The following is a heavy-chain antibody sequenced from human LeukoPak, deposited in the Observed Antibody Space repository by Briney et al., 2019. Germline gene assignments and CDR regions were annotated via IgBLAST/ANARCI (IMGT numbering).Heavy chain of an antibody. Sequence: SETLSLTCAVYGGSFSGYYWSWIRQPPGKELEWIGEINHSGSTNYNPSLKSRVTISVDTSKNQFSLKLSSVTAADTAVYYCARGGRRYCSGGSCYSFDYWGQGTLVTVSS. V-gene: IGHV4-34*01. CDR2: INHSGST. CDR1: GGSFSGYY. J-gene: IGHJ4*02. CDR3: ARGGRRYCSGGSCYSFDY. D-gene: IGHD2-15*01.